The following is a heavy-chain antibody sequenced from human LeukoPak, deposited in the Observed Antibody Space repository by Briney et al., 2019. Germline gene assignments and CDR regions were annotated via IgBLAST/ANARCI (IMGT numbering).Heavy chain of an antibody. CDR2: IYYSGST. CDR3: ARENCSGGSCYSIYYYYYMDV. J-gene: IGHJ6*03. Sequence: SETLSLTCTVSGGSISSSSYYWGWIRQPSGKGLEWIGSIYYSGSTYYNPSLKSRVTISVDTSKNQFSLKLSSVTAADTAVYYCARENCSGGSCYSIYYYYYMDVWGKGTTVTVSS. D-gene: IGHD2-15*01. V-gene: IGHV4-39*07. CDR1: GGSISSSSYY.